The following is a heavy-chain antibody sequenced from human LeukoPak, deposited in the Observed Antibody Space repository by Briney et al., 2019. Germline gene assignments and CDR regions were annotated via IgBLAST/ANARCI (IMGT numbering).Heavy chain of an antibody. D-gene: IGHD5-18*01. V-gene: IGHV4-39*01. CDR2: IYYSGST. CDR1: GGSISSSSYY. CDR3: ARHLFSRYSYTLYYGMDV. J-gene: IGHJ6*02. Sequence: SETLSLTCTVSGGSISSSSYYWGWIRQPPGKGLEWIGSIYYSGSTYYNPSLKSRVTISVDTSKNQFSLKLSSVTAADTAVYYCARHLFSRYSYTLYYGMDVWGQGTTVTVSS.